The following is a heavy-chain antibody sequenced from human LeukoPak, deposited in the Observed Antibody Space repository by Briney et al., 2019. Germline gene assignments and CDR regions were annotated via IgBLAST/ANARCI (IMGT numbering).Heavy chain of an antibody. D-gene: IGHD3-10*01. V-gene: IGHV1-69*13. J-gene: IGHJ3*01. Sequence: SVKVSCKASRDTFTRCAFSWVRQAPGQGLDWIGGITPIDGTANFGQKFQGRVTITADESTSTAYMELSSLRSEDTAIYYCARDPGAPVRAFDVWGQGTMVTVSS. CDR3: ARDPGAPVRAFDV. CDR1: RDTFTRCA. CDR2: ITPIDGTA.